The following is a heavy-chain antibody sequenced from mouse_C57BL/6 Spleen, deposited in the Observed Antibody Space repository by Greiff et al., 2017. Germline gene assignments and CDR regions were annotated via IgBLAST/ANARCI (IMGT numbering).Heavy chain of an antibody. V-gene: IGHV14-3*01. CDR2: IDPANGNT. Sequence: EVKLVESVAELVRPGASVKLSCTASGFNFKNSYMHWVKQRPEQGLEWIGRIDPANGNTKYAPKFQSKATITADTSSHTAYLQLSSLTSEDTAIYCWAYWDNYAMDYWGQGTSVTVSS. J-gene: IGHJ4*01. CDR1: GFNFKNSY. CDR3: AYWDNYAMDY. D-gene: IGHD4-1*01.